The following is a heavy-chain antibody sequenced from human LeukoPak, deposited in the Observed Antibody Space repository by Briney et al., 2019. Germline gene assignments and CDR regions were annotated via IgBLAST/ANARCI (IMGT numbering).Heavy chain of an antibody. V-gene: IGHV1-2*02. CDR2: INPNRGGT. CDR1: GYTFTGYY. Sequence: GASVTVSCKASGYTFTGYYMHWVRQAPGPGHEWMGWINPNRGGTNYAQKFQGRVTMTRDKSISKAYIVLSRLRSDAAAVYYCASGYYDSRGYYRPDAFDIWGQGTMVTVSS. J-gene: IGHJ3*02. D-gene: IGHD3-22*01. CDR3: ASGYYDSRGYYRPDAFDI.